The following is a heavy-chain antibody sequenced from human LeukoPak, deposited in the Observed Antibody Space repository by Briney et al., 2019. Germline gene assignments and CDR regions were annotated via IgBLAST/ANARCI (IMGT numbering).Heavy chain of an antibody. CDR2: MSPDSGDT. Sequence: ASVKVSCKASGYTFTDYYINWVRRAPGQGLEWMGWMSPDSGDTGYAHKFQGRVTITRNTPITTAYMELRSLTFEDTAVYYCARVRLRNGYNWFDPWGQGTLVTVSS. CDR3: ARVRLRNGYNWFDP. D-gene: IGHD3-3*01. V-gene: IGHV1-8*03. J-gene: IGHJ5*02. CDR1: GYTFTDYY.